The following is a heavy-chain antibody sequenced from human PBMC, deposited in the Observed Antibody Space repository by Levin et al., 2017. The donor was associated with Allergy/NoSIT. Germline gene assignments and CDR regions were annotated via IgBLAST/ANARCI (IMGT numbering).Heavy chain of an antibody. D-gene: IGHD5-18*01. V-gene: IGHV3-49*03. CDR1: GGSMTEYL. CDR3: CRHPRDNYGLTLDY. CDR2: ITSKRYGGRA. Sequence: LTCTVSGGSMTEYLWSWIRQSPGKGLEWVGHITSKRYGGRAEYAASVRGRFTISRDDSRSIAYLQMNSLRTEDTAVYYCCRHPRDNYGLTLDYWGQGTLVTVSP. J-gene: IGHJ4*02.